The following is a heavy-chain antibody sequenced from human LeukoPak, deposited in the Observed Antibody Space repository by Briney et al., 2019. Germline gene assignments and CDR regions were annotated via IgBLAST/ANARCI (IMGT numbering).Heavy chain of an antibody. Sequence: SETLSLTCTVSGGSISSYYWSWIRQPPGKGLEWIGYIYYSGSTNYNPPLKSRVTMSVDTSKNQFSLKLSSVTAADTAVYYCARETRYYYGSGSYYNFDYWGQGTLVTVSS. D-gene: IGHD3-10*01. J-gene: IGHJ4*02. V-gene: IGHV4-59*12. CDR2: IYYSGST. CDR1: GGSISSYY. CDR3: ARETRYYYGSGSYYNFDY.